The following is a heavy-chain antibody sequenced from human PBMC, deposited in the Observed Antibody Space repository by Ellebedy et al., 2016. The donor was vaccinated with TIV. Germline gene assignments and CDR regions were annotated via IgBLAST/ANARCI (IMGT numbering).Heavy chain of an antibody. D-gene: IGHD4-17*01. CDR2: INQDGREK. CDR3: ASDGSYGDYRSPTHAFVM. Sequence: GESLKISCAASTFSFRSYWMAWVRQAPGKGLEWVANINQDGREKYYVDSVKGRFTISRDNAQTSLYRQMNSLGADDTATYYCASDGSYGDYRSPTHAFVMWGQGTMVSVSS. CDR1: TFSFRSYW. J-gene: IGHJ3*02. V-gene: IGHV3-7*01.